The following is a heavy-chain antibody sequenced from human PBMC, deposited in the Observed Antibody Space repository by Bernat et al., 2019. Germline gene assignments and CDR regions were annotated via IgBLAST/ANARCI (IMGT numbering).Heavy chain of an antibody. CDR1: GFIFTAYD. CDR3: ARGRGGMGDY. J-gene: IGHJ4*02. CDR2: ITSDGSDT. V-gene: IGHV3-74*01. Sequence: EVQLVESGGGLVQPGGSLRLSCAASGFIFTAYDMHWVRQAPGKGLVWVSLITSDGSDTTYADSVKVRFTLSRDNANNTFYLQMNSLRAEDTAVYYGARGRGGMGDYWGQGTLVTVSS. D-gene: IGHD3-10*01.